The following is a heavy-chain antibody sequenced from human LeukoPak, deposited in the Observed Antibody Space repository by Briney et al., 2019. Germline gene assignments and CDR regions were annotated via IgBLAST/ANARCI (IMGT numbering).Heavy chain of an antibody. CDR2: INHSGST. CDR1: GGSFSGYY. J-gene: IGHJ3*02. D-gene: IGHD3-3*01. V-gene: IGHV4-34*01. CDR3: ARSILEWLFVSASGDALDI. Sequence: SETLSLTCAVYGGSFSGYYWSWIRQPPGKGLEWIGEINHSGSTNYNPSLKSRVTISVDTSKNQFSLKLSSVTAADTAVYYCARSILEWLFVSASGDALDIWGQGTMVTVSS.